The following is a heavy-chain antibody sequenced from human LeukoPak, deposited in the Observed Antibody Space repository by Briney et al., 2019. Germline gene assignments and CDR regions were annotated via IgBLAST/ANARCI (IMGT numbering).Heavy chain of an antibody. CDR1: GYTFTGYY. J-gene: IGHJ6*03. V-gene: IGHV1-2*02. CDR3: ARGTGGSGDSRDYYYYMDV. CDR2: INPNSGGT. D-gene: IGHD3-10*01. Sequence: ASVTVSCKASGYTFTGYYMHWVRQAPGQGLEWMGWINPNSGGTNYAQKFQGRVTMTRDTSISTAYMELSSLRSEDTAVYYCARGTGGSGDSRDYYYYMDVWGKGTTVTVSS.